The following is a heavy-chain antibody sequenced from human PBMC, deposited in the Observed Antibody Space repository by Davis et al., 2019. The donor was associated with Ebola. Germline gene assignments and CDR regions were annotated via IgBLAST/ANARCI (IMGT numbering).Heavy chain of an antibody. CDR1: GGTFSGYA. CDR3: AREPQPLGGSCYSLGCYFDF. CDR2: IIPIFRTS. Sequence: SVKVSCKASGGTFSGYAINWVRLAPGRGLEWMGGIIPIFRTSNYAQKFQDRVTITADGSTSTAYMELRTLDSDDTAVYYCAREPQPLGGSCYSLGCYFDFWGQGTLVTVSS. J-gene: IGHJ4*02. D-gene: IGHD2-15*01. V-gene: IGHV1-69*13.